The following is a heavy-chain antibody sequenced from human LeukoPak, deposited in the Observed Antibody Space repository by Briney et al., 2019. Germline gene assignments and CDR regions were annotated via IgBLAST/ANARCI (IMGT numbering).Heavy chain of an antibody. CDR1: GDSISSYD. CDR3: ARHGGAFDP. CDR2: AYHSGIT. D-gene: IGHD3-10*01. V-gene: IGHV4-59*01. J-gene: IGHJ5*02. Sequence: PSETLSLTCTVSGDSISSYDWSWIRQPPGKGLEWIGYAYHSGITNYNPPLKSRVTISVDTSETQFSLRLSSVTAADTALYYCARHGGAFDPWGQGILVTVSS.